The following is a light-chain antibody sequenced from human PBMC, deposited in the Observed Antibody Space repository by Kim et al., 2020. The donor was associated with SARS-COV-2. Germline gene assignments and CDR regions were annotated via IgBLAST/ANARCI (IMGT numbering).Light chain of an antibody. CDR3: SSYTSSSTFV. V-gene: IGLV2-23*02. CDR1: SSDVGYSDF. J-gene: IGLJ2*01. Sequence: GQSITIACTGTSSDVGYSDFVSWYQQHPGKVPKLTIYEVTERPSGVSSRFSGSKSGNTASLTISGLQAEDEADYYCSSYTSSSTFVFGGGTKVTVL. CDR2: EVT.